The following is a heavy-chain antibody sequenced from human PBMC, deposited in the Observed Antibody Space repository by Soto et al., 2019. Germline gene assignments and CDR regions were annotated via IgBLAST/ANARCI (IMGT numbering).Heavy chain of an antibody. CDR1: GGSISTYY. J-gene: IGHJ4*02. V-gene: IGHV4-59*08. Sequence: QVQLQESGPGLVKPSETLSLTCTVSGGSISTYYWSWIRQPQGRGLEWIGYTYYGGSANYNPSLKSRFTISVDTSKKQFSLRLDSVTAADTAVYYCARGGHCTNGVCSALDYWGQGTLVTVSS. CDR2: TYYGGSA. CDR3: ARGGHCTNGVCSALDY. D-gene: IGHD2-8*01.